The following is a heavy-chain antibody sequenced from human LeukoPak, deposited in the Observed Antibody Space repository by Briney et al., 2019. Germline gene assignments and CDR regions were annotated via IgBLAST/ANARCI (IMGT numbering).Heavy chain of an antibody. CDR2: IYPGDSDT. J-gene: IGHJ3*02. CDR3: ARLYSSGWYRAFDI. Sequence: GESLKISCKGSGYSSTNYWIGWVRQMPGKGLECMGIIYPGDSDTRYSPSFQGQVTISADKSISTAYLQWSSLKASDTAMYHCARLYSSGWYRAFDIWGQGTMVTVSS. V-gene: IGHV5-51*01. CDR1: GYSSTNYW. D-gene: IGHD6-19*01.